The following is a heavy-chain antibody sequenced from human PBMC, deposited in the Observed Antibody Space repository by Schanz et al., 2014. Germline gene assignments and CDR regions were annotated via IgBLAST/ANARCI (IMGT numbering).Heavy chain of an antibody. CDR3: ARGDPVACLDY. CDR1: GFIVSSTY. CDR2: IYSGVST. V-gene: IGHV3-66*01. J-gene: IGHJ4*02. Sequence: EVQLVEPGGDLVQPGGSQRLSCAASGFIVSSTYMTWVRQAPGKGLEWVSIIYSGVSTYYADSVKGRFTISRDNSKNTVYLQMNSLRGEDTGMYYCARGDPVACLDYWGRGTLVTVSS.